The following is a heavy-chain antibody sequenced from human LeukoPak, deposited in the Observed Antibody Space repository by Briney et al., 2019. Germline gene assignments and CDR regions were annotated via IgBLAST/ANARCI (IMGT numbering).Heavy chain of an antibody. Sequence: ASVKVSCKASGGTFSSYAISWVRQAPGQGLEWMGGIIPIFGTANYAQKFQGRVTITADESTSTAYMELSSLRSEDTAVYYCARDTLSYSSGWYVKVWFDPWGQGTLVTVSS. CDR2: IIPIFGTA. CDR3: ARDTLSYSSGWYVKVWFDP. V-gene: IGHV1-69*01. D-gene: IGHD6-19*01. J-gene: IGHJ5*02. CDR1: GGTFSSYA.